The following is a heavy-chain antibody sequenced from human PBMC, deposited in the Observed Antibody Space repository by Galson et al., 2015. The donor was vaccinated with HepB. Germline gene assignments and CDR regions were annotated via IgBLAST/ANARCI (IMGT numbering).Heavy chain of an antibody. CDR2: IKKDGSEI. J-gene: IGHJ5*02. CDR3: GSLYGGFDP. CDR1: GFTISCCS. Sequence: SLRLSCAASGFTISCCSMSWVRQAPGKGLEWVANIKKDGSEIYYLDSVKGRFTVSRDNAKNTVYLQMNSLRVEDSAVYYCGSLYGGFDPWGQGILVTVSS. D-gene: IGHD2-8*01. V-gene: IGHV3-7*03.